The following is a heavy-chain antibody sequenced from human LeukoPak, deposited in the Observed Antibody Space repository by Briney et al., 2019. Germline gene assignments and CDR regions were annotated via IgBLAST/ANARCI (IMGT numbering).Heavy chain of an antibody. Sequence: SETLSLTCTVSGGSISSYYWSWIRQPAGKGLEWIGRIYTGGSTNYNPSLKSRVTMSVDTSKNQCTLKLSSVTAADTAVYYCARVGDYALKDWGQGTLVTVSS. CDR1: GGSISSYY. CDR3: ARVGDYALKD. J-gene: IGHJ4*02. CDR2: IYTGGST. V-gene: IGHV4-4*07. D-gene: IGHD3-16*01.